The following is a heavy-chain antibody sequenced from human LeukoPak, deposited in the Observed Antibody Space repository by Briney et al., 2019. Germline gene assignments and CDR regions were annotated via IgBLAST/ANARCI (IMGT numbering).Heavy chain of an antibody. CDR2: MNEDGSTK. CDR1: GFTFSSSW. V-gene: IGHV3-7*01. Sequence: PGGSLRLSCAASGFTFSSSWMTWVRQVPGKGLEWVANMNEDGSTKNYVDSVKGRFTISRDNAQNSLFLQINSLRAEDTAVYYCAKNPIIGKGLDWGQGTLVTVYS. CDR3: AKNPIIGKGLD. J-gene: IGHJ4*02. D-gene: IGHD4-23*01.